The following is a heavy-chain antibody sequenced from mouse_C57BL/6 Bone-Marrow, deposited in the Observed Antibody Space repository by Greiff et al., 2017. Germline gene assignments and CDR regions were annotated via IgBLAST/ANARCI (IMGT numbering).Heavy chain of an antibody. Sequence: QVQLQQPGAELVKPGASVKLSCKASGYTFTSYWMHWVKQRPLQGLEWIGNIDPSDSDTHYNQKFKDKATLTVDKSSSTAYMQLSILTSEDSAVYYCALGFAYWGQGTLVTVSA. CDR2: IDPSDSDT. J-gene: IGHJ3*01. V-gene: IGHV1-52*01. CDR3: ALGFAY. CDR1: GYTFTSYW.